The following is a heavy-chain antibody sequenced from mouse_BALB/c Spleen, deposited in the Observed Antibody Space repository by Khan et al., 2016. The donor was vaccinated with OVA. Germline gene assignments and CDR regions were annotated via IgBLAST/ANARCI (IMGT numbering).Heavy chain of an antibody. CDR1: GYSFTGYY. CDR2: INPYNGAA. D-gene: IGHD2-14*01. V-gene: IGHV1-31*01. CDR3: AGGGTAAYAGCPD. J-gene: IGHJ3*01. Sequence: EVQLQQSGPELVRPGASVKISCKASGYSFTGYYMHWVKQSHVKSLEWIGRINPYNGAATYNQNFTDKASLTVDKSSSTAYLALHSLTSEDSAAYYCAGGGTAAYAGCPDGGQGTLVTGSA.